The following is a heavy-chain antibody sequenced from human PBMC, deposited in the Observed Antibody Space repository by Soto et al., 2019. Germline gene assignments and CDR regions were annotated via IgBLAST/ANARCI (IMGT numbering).Heavy chain of an antibody. CDR3: SSVGQLVGGVEHGDHYYYMDV. J-gene: IGHJ6*03. V-gene: IGHV4-34*01. CDR2: INHSGST. CDR1: GGSFSGYY. Sequence: TSETLSLTCAVYGGSFSGYYWSWIRQPPGKGLEWFGEINHSGSTNYNPSLKSRVTISVDTSKNQFSLKLSSVTAADTAVYYCSSVGQLVGGVEHGDHYYYMDVWGKGTTVTVSS. D-gene: IGHD6-6*01.